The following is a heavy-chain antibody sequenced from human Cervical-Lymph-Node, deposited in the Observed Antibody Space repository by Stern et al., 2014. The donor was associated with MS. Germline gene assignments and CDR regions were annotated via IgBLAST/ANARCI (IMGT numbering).Heavy chain of an antibody. CDR1: GG. D-gene: IGHD3-10*01. V-gene: IGHV1-69*19. Sequence: VKLVESGAGVKKPGSSVKVSCKASGGISWVRQAPGQGLEWMGGVIPFAHTSYYAQKFQGRVTVPADPSANTTYLELTSLTSDDTAIYYCARGTGDNWFDPWGQGTLVTVSS. CDR2: VIPFAHTS. CDR3: ARGTGDNWFDP. J-gene: IGHJ5*02.